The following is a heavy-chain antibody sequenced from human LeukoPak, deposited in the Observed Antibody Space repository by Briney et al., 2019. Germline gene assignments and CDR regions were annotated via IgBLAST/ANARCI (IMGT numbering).Heavy chain of an antibody. CDR3: ARSTGGA. CDR2: IYHSGST. CDR1: GGSFSGYY. V-gene: IGHV4-34*01. D-gene: IGHD3-16*01. Sequence: PSETLSLTCAVYGGSFSGYYWSWIRQPPGKGLEWIGEIYHSGSTNYNPSLKSRVTISVDTSKNQFSLKLSSVTAADTAVYYCARSTGGAWGQGTLVTVSS. J-gene: IGHJ5*02.